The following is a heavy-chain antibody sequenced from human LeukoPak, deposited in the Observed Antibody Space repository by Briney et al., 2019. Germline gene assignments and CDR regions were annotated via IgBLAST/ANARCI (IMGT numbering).Heavy chain of an antibody. Sequence: ASVKVSCKASGYTFTSYGISWVRQAPGQGLEWMGWISAYNGNTNYAQKLQGRVTMTTDTSTSTAYMELRSLRSDDTAVYYCAIGYCSSTSCYADAEIDYWGQGTLVTVSS. CDR3: AIGYCSSTSCYADAEIDY. CDR2: ISAYNGNT. J-gene: IGHJ4*02. D-gene: IGHD2-2*01. CDR1: GYTFTSYG. V-gene: IGHV1-18*01.